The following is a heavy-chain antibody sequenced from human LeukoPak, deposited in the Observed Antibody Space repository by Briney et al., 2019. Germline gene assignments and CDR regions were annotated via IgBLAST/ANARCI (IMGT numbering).Heavy chain of an antibody. Sequence: GGSLRLSCAASGFTFSSYAMSWVRQAPGKGLEWVSAISGSGGSTYYADSVKGRFTISRDNSKNTLYLQMNSLRAEDTAVFYCAKDRWELLGGTFDYWGQGTLVTASS. CDR2: ISGSGGST. CDR3: AKDRWELLGGTFDY. J-gene: IGHJ4*02. CDR1: GFTFSSYA. V-gene: IGHV3-23*01. D-gene: IGHD1-26*01.